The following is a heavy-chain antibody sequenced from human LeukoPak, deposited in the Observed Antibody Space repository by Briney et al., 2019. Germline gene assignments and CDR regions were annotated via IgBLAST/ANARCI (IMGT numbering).Heavy chain of an antibody. D-gene: IGHD3-10*01. CDR3: AKDKYGSGSYYLDY. CDR2: ISSSGSTI. CDR1: GFTFSSYE. J-gene: IGHJ4*02. V-gene: IGHV3-48*03. Sequence: GGSLRLSCAASGFTFSSYEMNWVRQAPGKGLEWVSYISSSGSTIYYADSVKGRFTISRDNAKNTLYLRMNSLRAEDTAVYYCAKDKYGSGSYYLDYWGQGTLVTVSS.